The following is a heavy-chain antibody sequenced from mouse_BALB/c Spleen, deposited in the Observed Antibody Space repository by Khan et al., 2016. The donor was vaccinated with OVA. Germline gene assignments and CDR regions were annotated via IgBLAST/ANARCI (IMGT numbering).Heavy chain of an antibody. V-gene: IGHV1S22*01. J-gene: IGHJ3*01. Sequence: LQQPGSELVRPGASVKLSCKASGYTFTSYWMHWVKQRHGQGLEWIGNIYPGSGSTNYDEKFKSKGTLTVETSSSTASMHLSSLTSEDSAVYYCTRDKDYDGSFAYWGQGTLVTVSA. CDR2: IYPGSGST. CDR3: TRDKDYDGSFAY. CDR1: GYTFTSYW. D-gene: IGHD2-4*01.